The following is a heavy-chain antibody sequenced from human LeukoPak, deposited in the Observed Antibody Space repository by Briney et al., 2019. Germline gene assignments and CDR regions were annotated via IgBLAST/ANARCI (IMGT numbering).Heavy chain of an antibody. V-gene: IGHV6-1*01. CDR3: ARGGAEAGGYDY. CDR1: GDSVSSNIVA. J-gene: IGHJ4*02. D-gene: IGHD6-19*01. CDR2: TYYRSRWYN. Sequence: SQTLSLTCAIPGDSVSSNIVAWNWIRQSPSRGFEWLGRTYYRSRWYNDYAVSVKSRLTFKADTSKNQFSLHLNSVTPEDTAVYYCARGGAEAGGYDYWGQGTLVTVSS.